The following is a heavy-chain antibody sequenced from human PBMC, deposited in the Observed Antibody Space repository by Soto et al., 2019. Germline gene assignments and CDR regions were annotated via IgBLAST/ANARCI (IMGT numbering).Heavy chain of an antibody. Sequence: PGGSLRLSXAASGFSVTSNYMTWVRQAPGKGLECVSVIYAGGNTYYPDSVKGRFTISSDNSKNTLFLQMNNLRAEDTAVYYCARVTPFYDILTSSYALNYFDYWGQGTRVTVSS. CDR3: ARVTPFYDILTSSYALNYFDY. V-gene: IGHV3-53*01. CDR1: GFSVTSNY. D-gene: IGHD3-9*01. J-gene: IGHJ4*02. CDR2: IYAGGNT.